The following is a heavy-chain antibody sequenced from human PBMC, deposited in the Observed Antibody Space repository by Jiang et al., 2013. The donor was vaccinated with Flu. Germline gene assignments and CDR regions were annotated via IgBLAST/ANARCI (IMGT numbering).Heavy chain of an antibody. CDR3: ARDTHAAVSRTLTSYYFDS. CDR1: GYTFTGYY. V-gene: IGHV1-2*02. J-gene: IGHJ4*02. Sequence: SGAEVKKPGASVKVSCKASGYTFTGYYIHWVRQAPGQGLEWMGWVNSNTGGTNYAQKFQGRVTMTRDTPISTADMELTRLRSDDTAVYFCARDTHAAVSRTLTSYYFDSWGQGTLVTVSS. CDR2: VNSNTGGT. D-gene: IGHD2-15*01.